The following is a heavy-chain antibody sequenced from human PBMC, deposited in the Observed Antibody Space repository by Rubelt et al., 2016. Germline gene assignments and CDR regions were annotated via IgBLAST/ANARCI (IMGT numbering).Heavy chain of an antibody. V-gene: IGHV3-74*01. CDR1: GFRFSALW. Sequence: GGGLVQPGGSLRLSCAASGFRFSALWMHWVRQTPGKGLVWVSLINTDWSATTYADSVRGRFTVSRDNAKNAVFLQKNRLRPDDTAVYYCETAWTTVTTGLYYYYAMDVWGQGTSVTVSS. CDR3: ETAWTTVTTGLYYYYAMDV. J-gene: IGHJ6*02. CDR2: INTDWSAT. D-gene: IGHD4-17*01.